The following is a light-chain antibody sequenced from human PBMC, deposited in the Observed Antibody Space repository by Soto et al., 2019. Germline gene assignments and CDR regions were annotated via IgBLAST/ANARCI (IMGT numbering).Light chain of an antibody. CDR1: QSVLYSSNNKNY. J-gene: IGKJ4*01. CDR3: QQYYGSHLT. V-gene: IGKV4-1*01. CDR2: WAS. Sequence: DIVMTQSPDSLAVSLGERATINCKSSQSVLYSSNNKNYLAWYQKKAGQPPKLLIYWASTRESGVPDRFSGSGSGTDFTLTISSLKAEDVAVYYCQQYYGSHLTFGGGTKVEIK.